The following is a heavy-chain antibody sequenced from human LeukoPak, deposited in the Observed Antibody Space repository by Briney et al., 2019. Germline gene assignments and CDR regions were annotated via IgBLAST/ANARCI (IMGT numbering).Heavy chain of an antibody. D-gene: IGHD6-13*01. Sequence: SVKVSCKASGGTFSSYVISWVRQAPGQGLEWMGGIIPIFGTANYAQKFQGRVTITADESTATAYMEMNSLTSDDTAVYYCARERAAGGTFSFDYWGQGTLVTVSS. CDR3: ARERAAGGTFSFDY. J-gene: IGHJ4*01. V-gene: IGHV1-69*13. CDR2: IIPIFGTA. CDR1: GGTFSSYV.